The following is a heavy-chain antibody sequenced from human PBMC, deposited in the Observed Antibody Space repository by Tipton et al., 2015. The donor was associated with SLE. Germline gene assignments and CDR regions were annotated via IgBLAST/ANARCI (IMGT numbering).Heavy chain of an antibody. D-gene: IGHD1/OR15-1a*01. J-gene: IGHJ4*02. V-gene: IGHV3-23*01. CDR1: GFTFSSYA. CDR2: ISGGGGST. Sequence: LSLTCATSGFTFSSYALSWVRRAPGKGLAWVSAISGGGGSTYYADFVKGRFSISIDKSKKTLFLQMNSLRVDDTATYYCAKFEKTTDFYLDSWGQGTLVSVSS. CDR3: AKFEKTTDFYLDS.